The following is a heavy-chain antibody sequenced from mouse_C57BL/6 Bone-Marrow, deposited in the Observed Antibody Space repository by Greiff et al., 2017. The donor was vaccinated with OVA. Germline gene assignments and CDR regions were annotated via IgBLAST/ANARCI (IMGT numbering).Heavy chain of an antibody. CDR2: INPNNGGT. D-gene: IGHD2-3*01. V-gene: IGHV1-26*01. CDR1: GYTFTDYY. J-gene: IGHJ1*03. Sequence: EVQLQQSGPELVKPGASVKISCKASGYTFTDYYMNWVKQSHGKSLEWIGDINPNNGGTSYNQKFKGKATLTVDNSSSTAYMELRSLTSEDSAVYYCARSYDGYTGYFDVWGTGTTVTVSS. CDR3: ARSYDGYTGYFDV.